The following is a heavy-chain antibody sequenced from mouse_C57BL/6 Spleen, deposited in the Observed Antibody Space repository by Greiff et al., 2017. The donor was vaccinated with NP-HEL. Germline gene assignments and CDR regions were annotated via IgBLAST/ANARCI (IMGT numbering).Heavy chain of an antibody. J-gene: IGHJ1*03. CDR1: GYSITSGYY. CDR3: ARAYYSNYGDWDFDV. V-gene: IGHV3-6*01. Sequence: EVQLQESGPGLVKPSQSLSLTCSVTGYSITSGYYWNWIRQFPGNKLEWMGYISYDGSNNYNPSLKNRSSITRDTSKNQCFLKLNSVTTEDTATYYCARAYYSNYGDWDFDVWGTGTTVTVSS. CDR2: ISYDGSN. D-gene: IGHD2-5*01.